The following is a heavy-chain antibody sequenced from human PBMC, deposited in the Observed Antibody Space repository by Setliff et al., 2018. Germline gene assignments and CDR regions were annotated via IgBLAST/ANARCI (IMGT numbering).Heavy chain of an antibody. CDR3: AHRPGGV. V-gene: IGHV2-26*02. CDR1: GFSLSNGRMG. CDR2: IFSNDEK. Sequence: SGPTLVNPSETPTLTCIVSGFSLSNGRMGVSWIRQPPGKDLEWLAHIFSNDEKSYNTSLKIRLTTTKDPSKNQVVLTMTNMEPVDTATYYCAHRPGGVWGKGTTVTVSS. J-gene: IGHJ6*04.